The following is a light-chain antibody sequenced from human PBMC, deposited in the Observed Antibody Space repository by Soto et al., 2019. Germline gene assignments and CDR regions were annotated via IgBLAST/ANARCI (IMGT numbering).Light chain of an antibody. J-gene: IGKJ2*01. CDR3: QQYGRAPYT. Sequence: EIVLTQSPGTLSLSPGERATLSCRASQSIGISSLDWYHHKPGQSPRLLIYGSSNRATGVPDRFRGSGSGTDFTLIISGLEPEDFGVYYCQQYGRAPYTFGHGTKLE. CDR1: QSIGISS. CDR2: GSS. V-gene: IGKV3-20*01.